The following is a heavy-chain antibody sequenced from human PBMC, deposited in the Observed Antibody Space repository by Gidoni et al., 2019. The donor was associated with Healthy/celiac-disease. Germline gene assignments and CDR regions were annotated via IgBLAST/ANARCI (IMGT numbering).Heavy chain of an antibody. CDR3: ARPTTRADDAFDI. Sequence: HWVRQAPGKGLEWVAVIWYDGSNKYYADSVKGRFTISRDNSKNTLYLQMNSLRAEDTAVYYCARPTTRADDAFDIWGQGTMVTVSS. V-gene: IGHV3-33*01. J-gene: IGHJ3*02. CDR2: IWYDGSNK. D-gene: IGHD1-26*01.